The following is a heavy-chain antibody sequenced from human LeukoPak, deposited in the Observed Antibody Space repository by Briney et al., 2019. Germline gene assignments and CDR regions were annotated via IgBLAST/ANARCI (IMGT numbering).Heavy chain of an antibody. CDR1: GFTFSSYG. CDR2: IWYDGSNK. J-gene: IGHJ4*02. CDR3: ARENDFWSGYSFDY. D-gene: IGHD3-3*01. V-gene: IGHV3-33*01. Sequence: PGRSLGLSCAASGFTFSSYGMHWVRQAPGKGLEWVAVIWYDGSNKYYADSVKGRFTISRDNSKNTLYLQMNSLRAEDTAVYYCARENDFWSGYSFDYWGQGTLVTVSS.